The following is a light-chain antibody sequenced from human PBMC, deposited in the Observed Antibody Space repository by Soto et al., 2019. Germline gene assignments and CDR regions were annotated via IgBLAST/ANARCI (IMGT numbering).Light chain of an antibody. V-gene: IGLV1-51*01. CDR2: DND. Sequence: QSALTQPASVSGSPGQSITISCTGTSTDIGTYSRVSWYLQYPGKAPKLLIYDNDKRPSGIPDRFSGSRSGTSATLAITGLQTGDEAEYFCATWDSSLSGVIFGGGTKLTVL. CDR3: ATWDSSLSGVI. CDR1: STDIGTYSR. J-gene: IGLJ2*01.